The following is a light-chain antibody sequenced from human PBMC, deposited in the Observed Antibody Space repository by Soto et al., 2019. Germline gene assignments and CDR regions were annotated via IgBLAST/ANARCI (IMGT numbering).Light chain of an antibody. V-gene: IGKV1-33*01. CDR3: QQYNNLPQT. CDR1: QDISTY. J-gene: IGKJ1*01. CDR2: DGT. Sequence: DVQMTQSPSSLSASVGDRDTITCQASQDISTYLNWYQQKPGKAPKLLIYDGTNLETGVSSRFSGSASGTDFTFTITRRRPEDIATYFCQQYNNLPQTFGQGTKVEIK.